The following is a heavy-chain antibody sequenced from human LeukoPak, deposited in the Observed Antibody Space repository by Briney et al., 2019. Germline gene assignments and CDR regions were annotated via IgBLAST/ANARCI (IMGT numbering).Heavy chain of an antibody. CDR3: ARPYDGNPEFSFDY. J-gene: IGHJ4*02. Sequence: PSETLSLTCTVYDGSFSGYYWSWIGQPPGKGLEWIGEINHSGSTNYNPSLKSRVTISVDTSKNQFSLKLSSVTAADTAVYYCARPYDGNPEFSFDYWGQGTLVTVSS. V-gene: IGHV4-34*01. CDR1: DGSFSGYY. D-gene: IGHD4-23*01. CDR2: INHSGST.